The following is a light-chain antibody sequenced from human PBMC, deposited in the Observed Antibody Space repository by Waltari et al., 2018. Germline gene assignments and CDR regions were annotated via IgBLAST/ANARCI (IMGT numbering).Light chain of an antibody. CDR3: QHYLRLPVT. Sequence: EIVLPQSPGTLSLSLGARATVSCRASQSVSRALAWYQQKPGQAPRLLIYGASTRATGIPDRFSGSGSGTDFSLTISRLEPDDFAVYYCQHYLRLPVTFGQGTTVEI. J-gene: IGKJ1*01. CDR2: GAS. CDR1: QSVSRA. V-gene: IGKV3-20*01.